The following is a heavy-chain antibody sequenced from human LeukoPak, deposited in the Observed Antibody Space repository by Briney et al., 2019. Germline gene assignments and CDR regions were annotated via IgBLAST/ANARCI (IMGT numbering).Heavy chain of an antibody. CDR1: GFTFSSYS. J-gene: IGHJ4*02. Sequence: GGSLRLSCAASGFTFSSYSMNWVRQAPGKGLEWVSSISSSSSYIYYADSVKGRFTISRDNAKNSLYLQMNSLRAEDTAVYYCARGRTSEPPFXYWGQGTLVTVSS. CDR3: ARGRTSEPPFXY. D-gene: IGHD1-14*01. CDR2: ISSSSSYI. V-gene: IGHV3-21*01.